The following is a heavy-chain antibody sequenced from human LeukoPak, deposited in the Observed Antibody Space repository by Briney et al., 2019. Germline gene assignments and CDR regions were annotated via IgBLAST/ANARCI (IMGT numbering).Heavy chain of an antibody. J-gene: IGHJ3*02. CDR2: IYYSGST. D-gene: IGHD3-22*01. CDR3: ARLVNYYDSSGYYYANDAFDI. V-gene: IGHV4-39*01. Sequence: SETLSLTCTVSGGSINSYYWGWIRQPPGKGLEWIGSIYYSGSTYYNPSLKSRVTISVDTSKNQFSLKLSSVTAADTAVYYCARLVNYYDSSGYYYANDAFDIWGQGTMVTVSS. CDR1: GGSINSYY.